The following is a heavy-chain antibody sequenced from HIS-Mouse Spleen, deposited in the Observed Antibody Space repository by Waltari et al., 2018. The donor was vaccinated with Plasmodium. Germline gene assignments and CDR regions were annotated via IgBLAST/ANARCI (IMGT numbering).Heavy chain of an antibody. CDR3: ARGRVAVAGTAY. V-gene: IGHV3-7*01. CDR2: IKQDGSEK. CDR1: GFTFSSYW. Sequence: EVQLVESGGGLVQPGGSLRLSCAASGFTFSSYWMSGVWQAPGKGLEWVGNIKQDGSEKDYEDSGKGRFAISRDNAKNSLYLQMNSLRAEDTAVYYCARGRVAVAGTAYWGQGTLVTVSS. D-gene: IGHD6-19*01. J-gene: IGHJ4*02.